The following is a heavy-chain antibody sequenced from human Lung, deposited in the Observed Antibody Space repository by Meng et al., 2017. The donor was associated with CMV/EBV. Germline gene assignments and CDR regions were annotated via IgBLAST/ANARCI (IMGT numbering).Heavy chain of an antibody. J-gene: IGHJ6*02. CDR1: GFSFSTYG. D-gene: IGHD2-8*01. CDR2: ISHNGNNI. Sequence: GESLKISCSGSGFSFSTYGILWVRQAPGMGLQWVTVISHNGNNIYYADSVTGRFTISRDNSNNMVYLQMNNLRPEDTAVYYCAISTVTNGGWGGVDVWGQGTTVXVSS. CDR3: AISTVTNGGWGGVDV. V-gene: IGHV3-30*03.